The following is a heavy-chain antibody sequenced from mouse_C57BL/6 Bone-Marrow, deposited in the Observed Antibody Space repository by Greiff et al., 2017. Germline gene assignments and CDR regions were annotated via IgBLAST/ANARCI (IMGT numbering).Heavy chain of an antibody. CDR2: IDPENGDT. D-gene: IGHD1-1*01. J-gene: IGHJ2*01. Sequence: VQLQQSGAELVRPGASVKLSCTASGFNIKDDYMHWVKQRPEQGLEWIGWIDPENGDTEYASKFQGKATITADTSSNTAYLQLSSLTSEDTAVYYCTPYYGLDYWGPGTTLTVSS. V-gene: IGHV14-4*01. CDR3: TPYYGLDY. CDR1: GFNIKDDY.